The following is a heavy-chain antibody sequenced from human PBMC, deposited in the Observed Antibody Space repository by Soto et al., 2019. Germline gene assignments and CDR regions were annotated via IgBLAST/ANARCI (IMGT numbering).Heavy chain of an antibody. Sequence: EVQLLESGGGLVQPGGSLRLSCAASGFTFSHYAISWVRQAPERGLEWVSAVGRGGDDTYYADSVKGRFTISRDNSRNMVYLQMNGLRAEDTAVYYCAKIQYFDSSGEMWGQGTPVTVSS. CDR1: GFTFSHYA. J-gene: IGHJ4*02. CDR2: VGRGGDDT. CDR3: AKIQYFDSSGEM. D-gene: IGHD3-22*01. V-gene: IGHV3-23*01.